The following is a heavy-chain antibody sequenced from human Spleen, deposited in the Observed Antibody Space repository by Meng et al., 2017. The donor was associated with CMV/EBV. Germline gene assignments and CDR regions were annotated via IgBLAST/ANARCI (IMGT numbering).Heavy chain of an antibody. J-gene: IGHJ3*02. V-gene: IGHV3-23*01. CDR3: AKLRKGDSSGYYYADAFDI. CDR2: ISGSGGST. CDR1: GFTFSSYA. D-gene: IGHD3-22*01. Sequence: GGSLRLSCAASGFTFSSYAMSWVRQAPGKGLEWVSAISGSGGSTYYADSVKGRLTISRDNSKNTLYLQMNSLRAEDTAVYYCAKLRKGDSSGYYYADAFDIWGQGTMVTVSS.